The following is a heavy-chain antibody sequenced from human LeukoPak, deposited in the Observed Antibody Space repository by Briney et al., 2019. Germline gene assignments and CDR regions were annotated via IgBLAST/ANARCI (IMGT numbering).Heavy chain of an antibody. V-gene: IGHV1-69*05. D-gene: IGHD3-22*01. J-gene: IGHJ4*02. CDR1: VGTFSSYA. CDR3: ARDLRVDVYWWLFQDY. Sequence: VASVKVSCKASVGTFSSYAISWVRQDPGKGLEWMGRNIPIFGTANYAQKFQGRGTITTDESTSTAYMELSSLRSEDTALYYCARDLRVDVYWWLFQDYWGQGTLVTVSS. CDR2: NIPIFGTA.